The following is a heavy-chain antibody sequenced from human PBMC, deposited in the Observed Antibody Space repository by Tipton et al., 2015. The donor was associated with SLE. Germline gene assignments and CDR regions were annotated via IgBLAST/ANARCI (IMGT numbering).Heavy chain of an antibody. CDR2: IIPIFGTA. J-gene: IGHJ2*01. V-gene: IGHV1-69*18. D-gene: IGHD6-13*01. CDR1: GGTFSSYA. Sequence: QVQLVQSGPEVKKPGSSVKVSCKASGGTFSSYAISWVRQAPGQGLEWMGRIIPIFGTANYAQKFQGRVTITADESTSTAYMELSSLRSEDTAVYSCARERGRIAAAVNYWYFDLWGRGTLVTVSS. CDR3: ARERGRIAAAVNYWYFDL.